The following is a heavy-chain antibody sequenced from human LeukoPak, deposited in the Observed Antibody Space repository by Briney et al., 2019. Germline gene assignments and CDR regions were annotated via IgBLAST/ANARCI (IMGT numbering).Heavy chain of an antibody. Sequence: PGGSLRVSCTASGLTLSDHIIDWVRQAPGKGLEWVGRSRRKSMSYTTEYAASVKGRFTISRDDSKNSLHLQMNSLKTEDTAFYFCTRDGGKSGNTAFDIWGQGTMVTVSS. CDR2: SRRKSMSYTT. V-gene: IGHV3-72*01. CDR1: GLTLSDHI. CDR3: TRDGGKSGNTAFDI. D-gene: IGHD4-23*01. J-gene: IGHJ3*02.